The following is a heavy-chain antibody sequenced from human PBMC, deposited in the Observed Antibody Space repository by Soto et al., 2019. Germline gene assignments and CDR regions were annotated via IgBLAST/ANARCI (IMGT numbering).Heavy chain of an antibody. CDR2: IYYSGIT. CDR3: ARHGSN. CDR1: GVSISNSSYY. V-gene: IGHV4-39*01. J-gene: IGHJ4*02. Sequence: SETLSLTCTVSGVSISNSSYYWGWVRRPPGKGLEWIGTIYYSGITYYNPSLKSRVTISVDTSKNQFSLKLTSVTAADTAVYYCARHGSNWGQGTLVTVSS.